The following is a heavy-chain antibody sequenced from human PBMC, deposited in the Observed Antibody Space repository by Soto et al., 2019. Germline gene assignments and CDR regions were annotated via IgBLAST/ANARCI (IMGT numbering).Heavy chain of an antibody. CDR2: IYSNGNT. Sequence: SETLSLTCTVSGGSLTTAGYYWNWIRQHPAKGLEWIGHIYSNGNTRYNPFLMGRVTISADRSNNKFSLNLNSVTAADTAVYYCARGPWYDTSGYLFDNWGQGILVTSPQ. D-gene: IGHD3-22*01. V-gene: IGHV4-31*03. CDR3: ARGPWYDTSGYLFDN. CDR1: GGSLTTAGYY. J-gene: IGHJ4*02.